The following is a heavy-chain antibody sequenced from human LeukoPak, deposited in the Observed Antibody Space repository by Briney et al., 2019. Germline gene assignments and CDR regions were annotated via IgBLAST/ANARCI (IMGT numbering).Heavy chain of an antibody. CDR1: GFTFSSYA. Sequence: QAGGSLRLSCTASGFTFSSYAMNWVRQAPGKGLEWVSAISGSGGSTYYADSVKGRFTISRDNSKNTLYLQMNSLRAEDTAVYYCAIGVWGSYRLLDYWGQRTLVTDSS. J-gene: IGHJ4*02. D-gene: IGHD3-16*02. V-gene: IGHV3-23*01. CDR2: ISGSGGST. CDR3: AIGVWGSYRLLDY.